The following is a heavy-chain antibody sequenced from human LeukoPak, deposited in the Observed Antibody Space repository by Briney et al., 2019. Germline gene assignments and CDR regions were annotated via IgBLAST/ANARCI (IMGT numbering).Heavy chain of an antibody. J-gene: IGHJ6*03. CDR2: ITSSSTYI. CDR1: GFTFSTYN. Sequence: GESLRLSCAASGFTFSTYNMNWVRQAPGKGLEWVSSITSSSTYIYYADSVKGRFTISRDNAKNSLYLQMNSLRDEDTAVYYCARDPYSGSYGDYYYYYMDAWGKGTTVTISS. D-gene: IGHD1-26*01. CDR3: ARDPYSGSYGDYYYYYMDA. V-gene: IGHV3-21*01.